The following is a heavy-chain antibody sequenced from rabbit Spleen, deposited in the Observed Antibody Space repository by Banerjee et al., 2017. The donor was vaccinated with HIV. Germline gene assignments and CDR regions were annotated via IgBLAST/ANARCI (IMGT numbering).Heavy chain of an antibody. D-gene: IGHD4-1*01. V-gene: IGHV1S45*01. CDR3: ARYYIFYGMDL. CDR2: IEAGTSGFT. Sequence: QEQLVESGGGLVQPEGSLTLTCTASGFSFSSDYYMCWVRQAPGKGLEWIACIEAGTSGFTYFANWAKGRFTISMTSSTTVTLQMTSLTAADTATYFCARYYIFYGMDLWGPGTLVTVS. J-gene: IGHJ6*01. CDR1: GFSFSSDYY.